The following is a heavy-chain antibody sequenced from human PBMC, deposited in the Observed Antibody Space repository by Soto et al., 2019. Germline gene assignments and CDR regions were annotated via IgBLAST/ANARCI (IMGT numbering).Heavy chain of an antibody. CDR1: GFTFSSYA. CDR2: ISGSGGST. CDR3: AKGSAWVAGTSQVY. V-gene: IGHV3-23*01. D-gene: IGHD6-19*01. Sequence: EVQLLESGGGLVQPGGSLRLSCAASGFTFSSYAMSWVRQATGKGLEWVSAISGSGGSTYYADSVKGWFTISRDNSKNTLDRHMNSLRAEDMAVYYCAKGSAWVAGTSQVYWGQGSLVTVSS. J-gene: IGHJ4*02.